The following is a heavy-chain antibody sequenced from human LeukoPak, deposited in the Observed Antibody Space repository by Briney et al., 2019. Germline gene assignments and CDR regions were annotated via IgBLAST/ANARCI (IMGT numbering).Heavy chain of an antibody. CDR1: GYTFTSYY. CDR2: INPSGGST. V-gene: IGHV1-46*01. D-gene: IGHD2-21*02. J-gene: IGHJ4*02. CDR3: ARGGIVVVTATQESFDY. Sequence: ASVKVSCKASGYTFTSYYMHWVRQAPGQGLEWMGIINPSGGSTSYAQKFQGRVTMTRDTSTSTVYMELSSLRSEDTAVYYCARGGIVVVTATQESFDYWGQGTLVTVSS.